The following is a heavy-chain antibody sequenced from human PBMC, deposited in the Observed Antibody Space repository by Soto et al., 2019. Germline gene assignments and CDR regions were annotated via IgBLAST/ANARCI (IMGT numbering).Heavy chain of an antibody. Sequence: GASVKVSCKASGYTFTSYGISWVRQAPGQGLEWMGWISAYNGNTNYAQKLQGRVTMTTDTSTSTAYMELRSLRSDDTAVYYCARAVPEGDYVWGSYRLGELEYWVYWGQGTVVTVSS. D-gene: IGHD3-16*02. J-gene: IGHJ4*02. V-gene: IGHV1-18*01. CDR3: ARAVPEGDYVWGSYRLGELEYWVY. CDR2: ISAYNGNT. CDR1: GYTFTSYG.